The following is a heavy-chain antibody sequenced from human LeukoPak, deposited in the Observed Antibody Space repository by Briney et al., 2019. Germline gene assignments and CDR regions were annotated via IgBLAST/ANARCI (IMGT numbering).Heavy chain of an antibody. J-gene: IGHJ3*02. V-gene: IGHV3-33*01. Sequence: GGSLRLSCAPSGLTFSRYGMQWVRQTPGKGLEWVAVIWYDGSYKYYADSVKGRFTISRDNSKNTLYLQVNSLRAEDTAVYYCAGDWKYCSGDTCVNAFDIWGQGTVVTVSP. CDR2: IWYDGSYK. CDR1: GLTFSRYG. CDR3: AGDWKYCSGDTCVNAFDI. D-gene: IGHD2-15*01.